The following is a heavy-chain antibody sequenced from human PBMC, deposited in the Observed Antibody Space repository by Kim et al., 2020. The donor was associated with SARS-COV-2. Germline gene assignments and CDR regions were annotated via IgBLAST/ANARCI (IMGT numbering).Heavy chain of an antibody. CDR2: IVPLLDST. CDR1: GGSFKIYG. CDR3: ATTRNRNSGSYGMDV. V-gene: IGHV1-69*13. Sequence: SVKVSCKVSGGSFKIYGINWVRLAPGQGLEWMGAIVPLLDSTNYAQKFQGRVTINADDSTATVYMEMRSLRSDDTAVYYFATTRNRNSGSYGMDVWGQG. J-gene: IGHJ6*02. D-gene: IGHD1-7*01.